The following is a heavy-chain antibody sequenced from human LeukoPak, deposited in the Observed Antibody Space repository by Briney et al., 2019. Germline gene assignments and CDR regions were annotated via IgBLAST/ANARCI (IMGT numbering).Heavy chain of an antibody. V-gene: IGHV4-39*07. CDR3: ARDGGSDQYYFDN. Sequence: SETLSLTCSVSGGSISSSSYYWGWIRQPPGKGLEWIGTFHYSGNTHYNPSLKSRVIISLDKSKNLVFLKLNSVTAADTAMYYCARDGGSDQYYFDNWGQGTLVTVSS. CDR2: FHYSGNT. D-gene: IGHD6-19*01. CDR1: GGSISSSSYY. J-gene: IGHJ4*02.